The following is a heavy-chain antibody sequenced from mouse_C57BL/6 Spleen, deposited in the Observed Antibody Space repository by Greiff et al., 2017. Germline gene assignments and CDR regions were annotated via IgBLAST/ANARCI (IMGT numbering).Heavy chain of an antibody. CDR1: GFTFSSYG. CDR2: ISSGGSYT. CDR3: ARHVKLLFYAMDY. J-gene: IGHJ4*01. D-gene: IGHD2-1*01. Sequence: EVMLVESGGDLVKPGGSLKLSCAASGFTFSSYGMSWVRQTPDKRLEWVATISSGGSYTYYPDSVKGRFTISRDNAKNTLYLQMSSLKSEDTAMYYCARHVKLLFYAMDYWGQGTSVTVSS. V-gene: IGHV5-6*01.